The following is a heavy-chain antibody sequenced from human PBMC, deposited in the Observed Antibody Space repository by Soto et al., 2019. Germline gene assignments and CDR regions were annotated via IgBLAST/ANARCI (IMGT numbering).Heavy chain of an antibody. CDR2: INGSGGST. J-gene: IGHJ6*03. CDR3: ASACWGEGAPSIDV. D-gene: IGHD3-16*01. Sequence: EVQLLESGGGLVQPGGSLRLSCAASGFTFSSYAMSWVRQAPGKGLGWVSAINGSGGSTYYADSVKGRFTISRDNAKNTMYLQMHSLRVGDTAVYDCASACWGEGAPSIDVWGKGSTVTVSS. CDR1: GFTFSSYA. V-gene: IGHV3-23*01.